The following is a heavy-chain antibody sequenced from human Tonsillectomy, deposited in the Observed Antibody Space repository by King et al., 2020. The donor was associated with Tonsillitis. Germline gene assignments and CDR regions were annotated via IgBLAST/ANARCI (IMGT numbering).Heavy chain of an antibody. V-gene: IGHV3-72*01. CDR3: TRVSYDSSGYSFDY. Sequence: VQLVESGGGLVQPGGSLRLSCAASGFTFSDHYMDWVRQAPGKGLEWVGRTRDKPNSYTTEYAASVKGRFTISRDDSKSSLYLQMNSLKTEDTAVYYCTRVSYDSSGYSFDYWGQGNLVTVSS. J-gene: IGHJ4*02. CDR1: GFTFSDHY. D-gene: IGHD3-22*01. CDR2: TRDKPNSYTT.